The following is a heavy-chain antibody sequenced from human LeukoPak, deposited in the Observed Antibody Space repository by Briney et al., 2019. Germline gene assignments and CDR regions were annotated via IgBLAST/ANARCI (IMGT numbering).Heavy chain of an antibody. CDR2: IYPGDSDT. J-gene: IGHJ1*01. V-gene: IGHV5-51*01. CDR1: GYSFTSYW. Sequence: KYGESLKISCKGSGYSFTSYWIGWVRQMPGKGLEWMGIIYPGDSDTRYSPSFQGQVTISADESISTAYLQWSSLKASDTAMYYCARREADFWSGYPSEYFQHWGQGTLVTVSS. D-gene: IGHD3-3*01. CDR3: ARREADFWSGYPSEYFQH.